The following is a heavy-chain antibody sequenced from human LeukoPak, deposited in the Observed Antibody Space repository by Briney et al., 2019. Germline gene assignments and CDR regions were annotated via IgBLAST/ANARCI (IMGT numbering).Heavy chain of an antibody. CDR1: GFTFRSHG. J-gene: IGHJ6*02. CDR2: IWYDGSNE. Sequence: PGGSLRLSCAASGFTFRSHGMHWVRQAPGKGLEWVAGIWYDGSNEDYADSVKDRFTISRDNSKNTLYLQMNSLRVEDTAVYYCARDGQNGSPYATDVWGQGTTVTVSS. D-gene: IGHD3-10*01. CDR3: ARDGQNGSPYATDV. V-gene: IGHV3-33*01.